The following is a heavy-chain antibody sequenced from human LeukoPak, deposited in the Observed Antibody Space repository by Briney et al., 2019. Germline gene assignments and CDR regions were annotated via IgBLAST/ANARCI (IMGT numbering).Heavy chain of an antibody. CDR1: GFTFGDYA. V-gene: IGHV3-49*03. CDR3: TRVEPLYYYGSGSFTGREYFDY. D-gene: IGHD3-10*01. CDR2: IRSKAYGGTT. J-gene: IGHJ4*02. Sequence: GGSLRLSCTASGFTFGDYAMSWFRQAPGKGLEWVGFIRSKAYGGTTEYAASVKGRFTISRDDSKSIAYLQMNSLKTEDTAVYYCTRVEPLYYYGSGSFTGREYFDYWGQGTLVTVSS.